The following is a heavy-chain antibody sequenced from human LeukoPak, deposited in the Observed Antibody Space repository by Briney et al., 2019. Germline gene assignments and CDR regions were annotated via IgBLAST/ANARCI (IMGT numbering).Heavy chain of an antibody. Sequence: ASETLSLTCAVSGGSISSGGYSWSWIRQPPGKGLEWIGYIYHSGSTYYNPSLKSRVTISVDRSKNQFSLKLSSVTAADTGVYYCARVSLSNYYFDYWGQGTLVTVSS. D-gene: IGHD4/OR15-4a*01. CDR1: GGSISSGGYS. V-gene: IGHV4-30-2*01. CDR2: IYHSGST. CDR3: ARVSLSNYYFDY. J-gene: IGHJ4*02.